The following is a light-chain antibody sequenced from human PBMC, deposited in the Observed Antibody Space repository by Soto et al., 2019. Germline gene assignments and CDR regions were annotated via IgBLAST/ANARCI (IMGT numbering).Light chain of an antibody. CDR2: KAS. Sequence: DIEMTQSPSTLSAFVGDRVTITCRASQSISSWLAWYQQKPGKAPKSLIYKASSLESGVPSRFSGGGSGTEFTLTISSLQPDDFAAYYCQQYNSYPITFGQGTRLEIK. CDR1: QSISSW. V-gene: IGKV1-5*03. CDR3: QQYNSYPIT. J-gene: IGKJ5*01.